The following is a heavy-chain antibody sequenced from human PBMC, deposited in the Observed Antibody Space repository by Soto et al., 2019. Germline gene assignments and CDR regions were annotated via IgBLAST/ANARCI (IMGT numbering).Heavy chain of an antibody. V-gene: IGHV3-33*01. CDR1: GFTFSSYG. CDR2: IWYDGGNK. CDR3: ARAEQWLPYGMDV. D-gene: IGHD6-19*01. Sequence: PGGSLRLSCAASGFTFSSYGMHWVRQAPGKGLEWVAVIWYDGGNKYYADSVKGRFTISRDNSKNTLYLQMNSLRAEDTAVYYCARAEQWLPYGMDVWGQGTTVTVSS. J-gene: IGHJ6*02.